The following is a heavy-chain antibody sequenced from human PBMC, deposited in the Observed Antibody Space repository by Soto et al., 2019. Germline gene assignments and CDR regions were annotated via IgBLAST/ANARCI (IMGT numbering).Heavy chain of an antibody. V-gene: IGHV4-61*01. CDR1: GGSVSNDNFY. J-gene: IGHJ5*02. D-gene: IGHD3-16*01. CDR3: ARGLTMGQLPSHFDH. Sequence: SETLSLTCTVSGGSVSNDNFYWSWIRQPPGKGLEWIGYVHSSGITNYNPSLKRRVTISVDTSRNQFSLRLSSVTAADTAVYYCARGLTMGQLPSHFDHWGQGTLVTVS. CDR2: VHSSGIT.